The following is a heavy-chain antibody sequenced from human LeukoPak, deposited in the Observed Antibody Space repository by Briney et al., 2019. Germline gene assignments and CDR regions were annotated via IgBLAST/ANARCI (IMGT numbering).Heavy chain of an antibody. CDR3: ARDGVPYVDITADFDY. V-gene: IGHV3-30*04. J-gene: IGHJ4*02. D-gene: IGHD5-12*01. CDR2: ISYDGSNK. CDR1: GFTFSSYA. Sequence: GRSLRLSCAASGFTFSSYAMHWVRQAPGKGLEWVAVISYDGSNKHYADSVKGRFTISRDNSKNTLYLQMNSLRAEDTAVYYCARDGVPYVDITADFDYWGQGTLVTVSS.